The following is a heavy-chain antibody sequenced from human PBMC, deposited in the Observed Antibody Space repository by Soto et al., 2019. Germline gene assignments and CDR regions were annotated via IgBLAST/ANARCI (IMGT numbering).Heavy chain of an antibody. CDR1: GFTFSSYG. D-gene: IGHD3-9*01. Sequence: QVQLVESGGGVVQPGRSLRLSCAASGFTFSSYGMHWVRQAPGKGLEWVAVIWYDGSNKYYADSVKGRFTISRDNSKNTPYLQMNSLRAEDTAVYYCATSLRYFDWLTDYWGQGTLVTVSS. J-gene: IGHJ4*02. V-gene: IGHV3-33*01. CDR3: ATSLRYFDWLTDY. CDR2: IWYDGSNK.